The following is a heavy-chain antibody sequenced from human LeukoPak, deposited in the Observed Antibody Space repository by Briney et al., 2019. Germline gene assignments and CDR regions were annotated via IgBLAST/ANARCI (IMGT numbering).Heavy chain of an antibody. CDR2: IYYRGST. Sequence: SETLSLTCTVSGGSINNYYWSWIRQPPGKGLEWIGYIYYRGSTNYNPSLKSRVTFSVDTSKNQFSLKLTSVTAADTAVYYCARAGRLWGSYRPNWYFDLWGRGTLLTVSS. CDR1: GGSINNYY. V-gene: IGHV4-59*01. D-gene: IGHD3-16*02. J-gene: IGHJ2*01. CDR3: ARAGRLWGSYRPNWYFDL.